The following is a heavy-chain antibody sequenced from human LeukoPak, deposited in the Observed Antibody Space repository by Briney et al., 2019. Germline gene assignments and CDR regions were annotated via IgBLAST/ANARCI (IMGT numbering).Heavy chain of an antibody. V-gene: IGHV1-24*01. CDR1: GYTLTELS. CDR2: FDLEDGET. CDR3: ATADQLLGYCTNGVCYRDAFDI. Sequence: ASVKVSCKVSGYTLTELSMHWVRQAPGKGLEWMGGFDLEDGETIYAQKFQGRVTMTEDTSTDTAYMELSSLRSEDTAVYYCATADQLLGYCTNGVCYRDAFDIWGQGTMVTVSS. J-gene: IGHJ3*02. D-gene: IGHD2-8*01.